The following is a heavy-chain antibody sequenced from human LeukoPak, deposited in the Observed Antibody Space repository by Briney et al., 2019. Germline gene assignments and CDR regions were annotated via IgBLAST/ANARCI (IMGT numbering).Heavy chain of an antibody. J-gene: IGHJ4*02. CDR2: ISWNSGSI. Sequence: SGGSLRLSCAASGFTFDDYAMHWVRQAPGKGLEWVSGISWNSGSIDSADSVKGRFTISRDNAKSSLYLQMNSLRPEDTALYYCVKEYIAAAGLFDYWGQGTLVTVSS. CDR1: GFTFDDYA. CDR3: VKEYIAAAGLFDY. D-gene: IGHD6-13*01. V-gene: IGHV3-9*01.